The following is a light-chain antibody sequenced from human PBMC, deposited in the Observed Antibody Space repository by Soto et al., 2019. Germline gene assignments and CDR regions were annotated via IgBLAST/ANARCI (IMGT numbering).Light chain of an antibody. CDR3: QQYNNWPPWT. CDR1: QSVSSN. J-gene: IGKJ1*01. V-gene: IGKV3-15*01. CDR2: GAS. Sequence: EIVMTQSPATLSVSPGERATLSCRASQSVSSNLAWYQQKPGQAPRLLIYGASTRGTGISARFSGSGSGTEFTLTISSLQSEYFAVYYCQQYNNWPPWTFGQVTKVEIK.